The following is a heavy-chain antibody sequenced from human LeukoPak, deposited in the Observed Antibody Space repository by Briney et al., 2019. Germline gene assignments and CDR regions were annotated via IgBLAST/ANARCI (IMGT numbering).Heavy chain of an antibody. CDR3: AGDLGGKGRAGHYFDS. D-gene: IGHD6-19*01. CDR1: DDSITSTLFY. V-gene: IGHV4-39*07. Sequence: SETLSLTCTVSDDSITSTLFYWVWIRQPPGKGLESIGTINYSGVTYYNPSLKSRVTTSVDRSKNQFSLNLTSVTAADTAVYYCAGDLGGKGRAGHYFDSWGQGTLVTVSS. J-gene: IGHJ4*02. CDR2: INYSGVT.